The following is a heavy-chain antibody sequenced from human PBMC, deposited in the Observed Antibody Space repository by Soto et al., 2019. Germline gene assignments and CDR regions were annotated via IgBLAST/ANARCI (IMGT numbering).Heavy chain of an antibody. J-gene: IGHJ6*02. CDR3: ALWGFRDGNNSTYNYSGMDV. V-gene: IGHV1-69*01. CDR2: IIPIFGTA. CDR1: GGTFNRYT. D-gene: IGHD3-10*01. Sequence: VQLVQSGAEVKKPGSSVKLSCKASGGTFNRYTISWVRQSPGQGLEWMGGIIPIFGTANYAQKFQGRVAIIADESTSAAYVELRSLRSEDTAVYYCALWGFRDGNNSTYNYSGMDVWGQGTTVTVSS.